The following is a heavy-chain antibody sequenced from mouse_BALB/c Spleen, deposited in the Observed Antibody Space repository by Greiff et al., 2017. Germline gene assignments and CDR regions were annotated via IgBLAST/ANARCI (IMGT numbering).Heavy chain of an antibody. Sequence: QVQLKESGPGILQPSQTLSLTCSFSGFSLSTSGMGVSWIRQPSGKGLEWLAHIYWDDDKRYNPSLKSRLTISKDTSRNQVFLKITSVDTADTATYYCARDYDGYYGYWGQGTTLTVSS. D-gene: IGHD2-3*01. J-gene: IGHJ2*01. CDR1: GFSLSTSGMG. V-gene: IGHV8-12*01. CDR2: IYWDDDK. CDR3: ARDYDGYYGY.